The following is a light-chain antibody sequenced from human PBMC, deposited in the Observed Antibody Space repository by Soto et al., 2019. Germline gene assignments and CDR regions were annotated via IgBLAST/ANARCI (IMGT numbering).Light chain of an antibody. V-gene: IGKV3-20*01. CDR3: QHYGETPIT. CDR2: GAS. J-gene: IGKJ5*01. Sequence: EIVLRQSPGTLSLAPGGRATLSCRARQGVSRRLAWYQHRPGQSPRLLISGASMRASGVPVRFSGSGSGTDFTLTISRLEPEDFAVYYCQHYGETPITFGLGTRLEI. CDR1: QGVSRR.